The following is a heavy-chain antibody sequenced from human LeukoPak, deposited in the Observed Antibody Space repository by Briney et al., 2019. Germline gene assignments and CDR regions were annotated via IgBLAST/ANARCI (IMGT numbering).Heavy chain of an antibody. Sequence: ASVKVSCKASGYSFTGYYMHWVRQAPGQGLEWMGWINPNSGGTNFAQKFQGRVTMTRDTSISTAYMELSRLRSDDTAVYYCARDDYGGNSGGYWGQGTLVTVSS. J-gene: IGHJ4*02. CDR3: ARDDYGGNSGGY. CDR2: INPNSGGT. V-gene: IGHV1-2*02. CDR1: GYSFTGYY. D-gene: IGHD4-23*01.